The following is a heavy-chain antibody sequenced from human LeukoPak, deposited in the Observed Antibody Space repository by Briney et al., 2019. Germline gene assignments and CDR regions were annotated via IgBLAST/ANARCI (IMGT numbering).Heavy chain of an antibody. CDR2: ISWDGGST. D-gene: IGHD6-13*01. J-gene: IGHJ4*02. V-gene: IGHV3-43*01. Sequence: PGGSLRLSCAASGFTFDDYTMHWVRQAPGKGLEWVSLISWDGGSTYYADSVKGRFTISRDNSKNSLYLQMNSLRTEDTALYYCAKDIGIAAAGMGVYDYWGQGTLVTVSS. CDR1: GFTFDDYT. CDR3: AKDIGIAAAGMGVYDY.